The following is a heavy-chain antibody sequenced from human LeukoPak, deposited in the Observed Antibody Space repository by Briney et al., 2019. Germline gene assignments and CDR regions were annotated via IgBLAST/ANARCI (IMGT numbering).Heavy chain of an antibody. J-gene: IGHJ5*02. D-gene: IGHD3-22*01. CDR3: ARDLWYYDSSGYYVGRWFDP. V-gene: IGHV4-59*01. CDR2: IYYSGST. Sequence: SETLSLTCTVSGGSISSYYWSWIRQPPGKGLEWIGYIYYSGSTNYNPSLKSRVTISVDTSKNQFSLKLSSVTAADTAVYYCARDLWYYDSSGYYVGRWFDPWGQGTLVTVSS. CDR1: GGSISSYY.